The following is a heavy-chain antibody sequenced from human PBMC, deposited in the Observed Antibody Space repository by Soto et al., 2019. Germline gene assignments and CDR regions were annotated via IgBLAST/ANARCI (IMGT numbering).Heavy chain of an antibody. J-gene: IGHJ5*02. CDR1: GGSISGGGYS. CDR3: ATSRGARYSYSSVFDP. D-gene: IGHD3-22*01. Sequence: SETQALTCAVSGGSISGGGYSWSWIRQPAEKGVEWKGEIYHSGSTYYNAADKSRVTISVDRSKNQFSLKLSSVTAADTAVYYCATSRGARYSYSSVFDPWGQGTLVTVSS. V-gene: IGHV4-30-2*01. CDR2: IYHSGST.